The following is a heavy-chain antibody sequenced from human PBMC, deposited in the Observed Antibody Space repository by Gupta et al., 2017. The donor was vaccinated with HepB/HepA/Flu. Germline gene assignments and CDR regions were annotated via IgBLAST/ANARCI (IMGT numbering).Heavy chain of an antibody. CDR3: TKHRRTLNSASCLHS. V-gene: IGHV3-23*01. CDR2: ISSGGDTT. CDR1: GFTFSSYT. D-gene: IGHD2-2*01. Sequence: GFTFSSYTMTWVRQAPGKCLEWTSTISSGGDTTYFPDSVRGRYTISRDNSNNMLYLQMNSLRAEDTALYYCTKHRRTLNSASCLHSWGQGTQLTVSS. J-gene: IGHJ4*02.